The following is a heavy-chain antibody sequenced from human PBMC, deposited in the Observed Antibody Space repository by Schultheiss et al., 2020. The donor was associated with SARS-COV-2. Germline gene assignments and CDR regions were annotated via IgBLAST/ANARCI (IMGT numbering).Heavy chain of an antibody. D-gene: IGHD2-2*01. Sequence: SETLSLTCTVSGGSISSYYWSWIRQPAGKGLEWIGRIYTSGSTNYNPSLKSRVTISVDTSKNQFSLKLSSVTAADTAVYYCASPCSTSCYASGVGAFDPWGQGTLVTVSS. CDR1: GGSISSYY. CDR3: ASPCSTSCYASGVGAFDP. V-gene: IGHV4-4*07. J-gene: IGHJ5*02. CDR2: IYTSGST.